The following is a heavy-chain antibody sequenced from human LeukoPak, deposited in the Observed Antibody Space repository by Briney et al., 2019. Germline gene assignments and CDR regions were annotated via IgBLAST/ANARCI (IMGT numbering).Heavy chain of an antibody. CDR1: GGSFRGYY. CDR2: INHSGST. Sequence: SETLSLTCAVYGGSFRGYYWSWLRQPPGKGLEWIGEINHSGSTNYNPSLKSRVTISVDTSKNQFSLKLSSVTAADTAVYYCARVLGPSYYSFFDYWGQGTLVTVSS. J-gene: IGHJ4*02. D-gene: IGHD2/OR15-2a*01. CDR3: ARVLGPSYYSFFDY. V-gene: IGHV4-34*01.